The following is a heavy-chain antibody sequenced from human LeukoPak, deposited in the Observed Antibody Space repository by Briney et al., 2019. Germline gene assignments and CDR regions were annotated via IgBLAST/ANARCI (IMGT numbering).Heavy chain of an antibody. CDR3: ARDPRTVRI. CDR2: ISGNGGVI. J-gene: IGHJ4*02. Sequence: EGSLRHSCAGSGFTCSSDWMTWVRQTPGKGLEWLSYISGNGGVIQYADSVKGRFTISRDNAKNLLYLQMDSLRVEDTAIYYCARDPRTVRIWGQGTLVTVSS. CDR1: GFTCSSDW. D-gene: IGHD1-1*01. V-gene: IGHV3-48*04.